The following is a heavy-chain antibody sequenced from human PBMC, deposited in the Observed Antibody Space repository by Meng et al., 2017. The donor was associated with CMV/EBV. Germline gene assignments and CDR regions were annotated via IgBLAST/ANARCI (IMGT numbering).Heavy chain of an antibody. CDR3: ARDDSSY. J-gene: IGHJ4*02. V-gene: IGHV3-21*01. CDR1: GFTFSSYS. CDR2: ISSSSSYI. Sequence: ETLSLTCAASGFTFSSYSMNWVRQAPGKGLEWVSSISSSSSYIYYADSVKGRFTISRDNAKNSLYLQMNSLRAEDTAVYYCARDDSSYWGQGTLVTVSS. D-gene: IGHD3-22*01.